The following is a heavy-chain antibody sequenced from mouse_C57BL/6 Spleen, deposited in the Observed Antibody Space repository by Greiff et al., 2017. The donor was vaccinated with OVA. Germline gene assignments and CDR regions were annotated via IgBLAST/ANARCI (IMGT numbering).Heavy chain of an antibody. Sequence: QVQLQQSGAELVRPGASVTLSCKASGYTFTDYEMHWVKQTPVHGLEWIGAIDPETGGTAYNQKFKGKAILTADKSSSTAYMELRSLTSEDSAVYYCTRSTGTLDYWGQGTTLTVSS. J-gene: IGHJ2*01. CDR2: IDPETGGT. CDR1: GYTFTDYE. D-gene: IGHD4-1*01. V-gene: IGHV1-15*01. CDR3: TRSTGTLDY.